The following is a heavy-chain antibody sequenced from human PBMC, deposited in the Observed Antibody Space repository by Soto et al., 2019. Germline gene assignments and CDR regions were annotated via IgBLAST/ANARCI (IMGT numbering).Heavy chain of an antibody. D-gene: IGHD2-2*01. CDR2: INPSGGST. Sequence: ASVKVSCKASGYTFTSYYMHWVRQAPGQGLEWMGIINPSGGSTSYAQKFQGRVTMTRDTSTSTVYMELSSLRSEDTAVYYCARRCSSTSPYYYYYYGMDVWGQGTTVTVSS. CDR1: GYTFTSYY. J-gene: IGHJ6*02. CDR3: ARRCSSTSPYYYYYYGMDV. V-gene: IGHV1-46*01.